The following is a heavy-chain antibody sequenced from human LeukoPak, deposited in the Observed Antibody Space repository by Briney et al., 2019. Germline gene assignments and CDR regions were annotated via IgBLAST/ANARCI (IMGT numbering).Heavy chain of an antibody. CDR3: ARVWFGELTFDY. Sequence: SVKVSCKASGFTFTSSAVQGVRQARGQRGEWIGWIVVGSGNTNYAQKFQERVTITRDMSTSTAYMELSSLRSEDTAVYYCARVWFGELTFDYWGQGTLVTVS. J-gene: IGHJ4*02. CDR2: IVVGSGNT. CDR1: GFTFTSSA. V-gene: IGHV1-58*01. D-gene: IGHD3-10*01.